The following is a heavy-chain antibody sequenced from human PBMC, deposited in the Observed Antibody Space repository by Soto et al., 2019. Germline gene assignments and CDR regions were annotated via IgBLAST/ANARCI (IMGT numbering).Heavy chain of an antibody. CDR2: ISYDGSNK. CDR1: GFTFSNYA. Sequence: QVQLVESGGGVVQPGRSLRLSCAASGFTFSNYAMHWVRQAPGKGLEWVAVISYDGSNKYYADSVKGRFTISRDISKNTLYLQMNSLRDEDTAVYSCARADLPLGYCSSASCYGVGFGYWGQGSLVTVS. CDR3: ARADLPLGYCSSASCYGVGFGY. J-gene: IGHJ4*02. V-gene: IGHV3-30-3*01. D-gene: IGHD2-2*01.